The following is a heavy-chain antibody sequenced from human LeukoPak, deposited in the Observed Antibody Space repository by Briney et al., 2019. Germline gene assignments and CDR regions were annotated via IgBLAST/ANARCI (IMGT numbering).Heavy chain of an antibody. V-gene: IGHV1-46*01. D-gene: IGHD2-2*01. CDR1: GYTFTSYY. Sequence: ASVKVSCKASGYTFTSYYMHWVRQAPGQGLEWMGIINPSGGSTSYAQKFQGRVTMTRDTSTSTVYMELSSLRSEDTAVYYCARLGRQFVVVPAASRGTTKPDLRGRDYWGQGTLVTVCS. CDR2: INPSGGST. CDR3: ARLGRQFVVVPAASRGTTKPDLRGRDY. J-gene: IGHJ4*02.